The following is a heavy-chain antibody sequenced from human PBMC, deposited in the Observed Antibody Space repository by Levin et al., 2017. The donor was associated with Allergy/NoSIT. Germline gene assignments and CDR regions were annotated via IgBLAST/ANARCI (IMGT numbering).Heavy chain of an antibody. CDR2: INHSGST. CDR1: GGSFSGYY. J-gene: IGHJ1*01. D-gene: IGHD6-19*01. V-gene: IGHV4-34*01. CDR3: ARGLYSSGWYPHGGYFQH. Sequence: SETLSLTCAVYGGSFSGYYWSWIRQPPGKGLEWIGEINHSGSTNYNPSLKSRVTISVDTSKNQFSLKLSSVTAADTAVYYCARGLYSSGWYPHGGYFQHWGQGTLVTVSS.